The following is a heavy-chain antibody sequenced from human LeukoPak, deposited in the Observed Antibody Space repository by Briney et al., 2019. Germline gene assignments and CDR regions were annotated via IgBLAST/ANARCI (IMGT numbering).Heavy chain of an antibody. J-gene: IGHJ4*02. Sequence: PGGSLRLSCAASGFIFSTYSMNWVRQAPGKGLELVSCISTSSTAIYYADSVKGRFTISRDNAKKSLYLQMNSLGAEDTAVYYCARHLSGITGYTYGRGIDYWGQGTLLTVSS. CDR2: ISTSSTAI. V-gene: IGHV3-48*04. D-gene: IGHD5-18*01. CDR3: ARHLSGITGYTYGRGIDY. CDR1: GFIFSTYS.